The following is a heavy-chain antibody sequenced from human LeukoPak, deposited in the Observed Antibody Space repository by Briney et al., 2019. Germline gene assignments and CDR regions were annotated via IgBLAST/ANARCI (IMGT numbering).Heavy chain of an antibody. CDR3: ARVRGVRGQGSFDY. V-gene: IGHV4-59*01. J-gene: IGHJ4*02. Sequence: SETLSLTCTVSGGSISSYYWSWIRQPPGKGLEWLGYIYYSGSTNYNPSLKSRVTISVDTSKNQFSLKLSSVTAADTAVYYCARVRGVRGQGSFDYWGQGTLVTVSS. CDR1: GGSISSYY. D-gene: IGHD3-10*01. CDR2: IYYSGST.